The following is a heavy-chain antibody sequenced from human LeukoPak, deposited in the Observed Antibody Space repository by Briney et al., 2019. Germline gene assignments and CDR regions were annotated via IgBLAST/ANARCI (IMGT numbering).Heavy chain of an antibody. CDR2: MNPNSGNT. D-gene: IGHD3-10*01. J-gene: IGHJ4*02. CDR3: ARGLYTIIRGVIIY. CDR1: GYTFTSYD. Sequence: GASVKVSCKASGYTFTSYDVNWVRQATGQGLEWMGWMNPNSGNTAYAQSFQGRVTMTRNTSISTAYMELSSLRSEDTAGYYCARGLYTIIRGVIIYWGQGTLVTVSS. V-gene: IGHV1-8*01.